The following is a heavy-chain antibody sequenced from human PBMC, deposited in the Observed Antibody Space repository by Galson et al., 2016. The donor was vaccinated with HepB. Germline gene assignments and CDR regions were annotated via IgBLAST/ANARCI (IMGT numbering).Heavy chain of an antibody. Sequence: SLRLSCAASGFTVSNNYMSWVRQPPGKGLEWVANIKQDGSEKNYVDSVKGRFTISRDNAKNSLYLQMNSLRAEDTAVYYCVREGGRGGGSPWGQGALVTVSS. D-gene: IGHD3-16*01. J-gene: IGHJ5*02. V-gene: IGHV3-7*03. CDR2: IKQDGSEK. CDR3: VREGGRGGGSP. CDR1: GFTVSNNY.